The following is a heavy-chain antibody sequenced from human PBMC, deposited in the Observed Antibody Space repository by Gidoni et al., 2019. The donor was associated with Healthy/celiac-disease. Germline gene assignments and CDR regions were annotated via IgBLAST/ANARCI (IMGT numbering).Heavy chain of an antibody. CDR3: ARDGCSGGSCYWENNWYFDL. CDR2: IYSGGST. V-gene: IGHV3-66*01. D-gene: IGHD2-15*01. CDR1: GFTVRSNY. Sequence: EVQLVESGGGLVQPGGSLRLSCAASGFTVRSNYMSWVRQAPGKGLEWVSVIYSGGSTYYADYVKGRFTISRDNSKNTLYLQMNSLRAEDTAVYYCARDGCSGGSCYWENNWYFDLWGRGTLVTVSS. J-gene: IGHJ2*01.